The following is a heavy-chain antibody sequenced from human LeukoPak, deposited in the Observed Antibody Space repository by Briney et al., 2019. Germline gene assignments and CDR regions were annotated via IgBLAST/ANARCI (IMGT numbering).Heavy chain of an antibody. J-gene: IGHJ4*02. CDR1: GYTFTSYH. Sequence: PMASVKVSCKASGYTFTSYHMHWVRQAPGQGLEWMGIINPSGGSTSYAQKFQGRVTMTRDTSTSTVYMELSSLRSEDTAVYYCARDRTIFGVVMIPSEFDYWGQGTLVTVSS. V-gene: IGHV1-46*01. CDR3: ARDRTIFGVVMIPSEFDY. CDR2: INPSGGST. D-gene: IGHD3-3*01.